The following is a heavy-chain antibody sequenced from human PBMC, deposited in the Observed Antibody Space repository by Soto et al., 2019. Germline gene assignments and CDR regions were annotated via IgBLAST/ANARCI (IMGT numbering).Heavy chain of an antibody. D-gene: IGHD2-15*01. V-gene: IGHV4-34*01. Sequence: SETLSLTCAVYGGSFSGYYWSWIRQPPGKGLEWIGEINHSGSTNYNPSLKSRVTISVDTSKNQFSLKLSSVTAADTAVYYWARESGGSCYPYYHGMDVWGQGTTDPFSS. CDR3: ARESGGSCYPYYHGMDV. CDR2: INHSGST. J-gene: IGHJ6*02. CDR1: GGSFSGYY.